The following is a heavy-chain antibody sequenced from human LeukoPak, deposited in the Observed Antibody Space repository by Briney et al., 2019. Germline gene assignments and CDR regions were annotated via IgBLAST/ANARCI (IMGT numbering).Heavy chain of an antibody. D-gene: IGHD6-13*01. V-gene: IGHV1-2*02. J-gene: IGHJ4*02. CDR1: GYTFTSYD. CDR2: INPNSGGT. Sequence: GASVKVSCKASGYTFTSYDINWVRQAPGQGLEWMGWINPNSGGTNYAQKFQGRVTMTRDTSISTAYMELSRLRSDDTAVYYCARGAVYSSSWYDYWGQGTLVTVSS. CDR3: ARGAVYSSSWYDY.